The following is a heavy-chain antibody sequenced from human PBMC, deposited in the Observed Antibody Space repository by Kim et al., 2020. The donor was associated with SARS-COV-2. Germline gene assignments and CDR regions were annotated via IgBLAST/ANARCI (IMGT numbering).Heavy chain of an antibody. V-gene: IGHV6-1*01. D-gene: IGHD6-19*01. J-gene: IGHJ4*02. CDR3: ARGGSGWSLDC. CDR2: TYYRSKWYN. CDR1: GDSLSSNSVV. Sequence: QTLSLTCAISGDSLSSNSVVWHWIRQSPSRGLEWLGRTYYRSKWYNDYVLSVKSRITINLDTSRNQFSLQLSSVTPEDTAVYYCARGGSGWSLDCWGQGTLVTVSS.